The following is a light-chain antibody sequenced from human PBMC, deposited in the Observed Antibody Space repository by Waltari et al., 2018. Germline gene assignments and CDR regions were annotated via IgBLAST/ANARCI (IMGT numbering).Light chain of an antibody. V-gene: IGKV3-20*01. Sequence: VLTQSPGTLSLSPVETATLSCRASQSISKYLVWYQQRPGNAPRLLIYAASTRATGVPDRFSGSGYGTDFTRTISRLEPEDFAVYYCQNHERLPATFGQGTKVEIK. CDR2: AAS. CDR1: QSISKY. J-gene: IGKJ1*01. CDR3: QNHERLPAT.